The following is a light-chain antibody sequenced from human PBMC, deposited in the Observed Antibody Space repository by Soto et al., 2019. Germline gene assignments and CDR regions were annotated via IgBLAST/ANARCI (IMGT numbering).Light chain of an antibody. CDR2: GNY. V-gene: IGLV1-47*02. CDR3: ATWDDSLSGVV. CDR1: TSNIGSSY. Sequence: QAVVTQPPSASGTPGQRVTISCSGSTSNIGSSYVFWYRHLPGTAPQLLIYGNYQRPSGVPDRFSGSKSGTSASLAISGLRSEDEADYYCATWDDSLSGVVFGGGTKLIVL. J-gene: IGLJ2*01.